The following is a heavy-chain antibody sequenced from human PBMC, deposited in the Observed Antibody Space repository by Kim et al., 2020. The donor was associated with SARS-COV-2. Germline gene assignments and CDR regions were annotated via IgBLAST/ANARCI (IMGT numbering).Heavy chain of an antibody. CDR3: AKEGPVAVGHRPTVYYFDY. V-gene: IGHV3-23*01. CDR2: ISGSGGST. D-gene: IGHD2-15*01. CDR1: GFTFSSYA. Sequence: GGSLRLSCAASGFTFSSYAMSWVRQAPGKGLEWVSAISGSGGSTYYADSVKGRFTISRDNSKNTLYLQMNSLRAEDTAVYYCAKEGPVAVGHRPTVYYFDYWGQGTLVTVSS. J-gene: IGHJ4*02.